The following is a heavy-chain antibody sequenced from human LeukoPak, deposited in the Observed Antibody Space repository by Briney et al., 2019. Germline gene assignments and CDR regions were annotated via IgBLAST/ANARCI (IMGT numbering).Heavy chain of an antibody. CDR3: ARGGTNNWNYGGLDY. J-gene: IGHJ4*02. D-gene: IGHD1-7*01. V-gene: IGHV1-2*02. Sequence: ASVKVSCKASGYTFTGYYMHWVRQAPGQGLEWMGWINPNSGGTNYAQKSQGRVTMTRDTSISTAYMELSRLRSDDTAVYYCARGGTNNWNYGGLDYWGQGTLVTVSS. CDR1: GYTFTGYY. CDR2: INPNSGGT.